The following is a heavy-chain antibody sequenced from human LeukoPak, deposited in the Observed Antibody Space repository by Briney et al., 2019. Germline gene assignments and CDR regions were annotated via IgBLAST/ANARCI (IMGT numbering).Heavy chain of an antibody. CDR2: INPSGGST. CDR1: GFTFTAYY. D-gene: IGHD2-8*01. V-gene: IGHV1-46*01. J-gene: IGHJ4*02. Sequence: ASVKVSCKASGFTFTAYYMHWVRQAPGQGLEWMGIINPSGGSTSYAQKFQGRVTMTRDTSTSTVYMELSSLRSEDTAVYYCARVATVRTSPIDYWGQGTLVTVSS. CDR3: ARVATVRTSPIDY.